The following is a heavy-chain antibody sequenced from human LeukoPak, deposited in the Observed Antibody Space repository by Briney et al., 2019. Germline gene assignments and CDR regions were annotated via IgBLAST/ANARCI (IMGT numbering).Heavy chain of an antibody. CDR3: SKHCYRLDAFTDY. V-gene: IGHV3-23*01. CDR2: ISDSGGTT. J-gene: IGHJ4*02. Sequence: GGSLRLSCAASGFTFDDYGMNWVRQAPGKGLEWVSGISDSGGTTYYADSVKGRFTISRDNSKNTLYLQMNSLRAEDTAVYYCSKHCYRLDAFTDYWGQGTLVTVSS. D-gene: IGHD2-21*01. CDR1: GFTFDDYG.